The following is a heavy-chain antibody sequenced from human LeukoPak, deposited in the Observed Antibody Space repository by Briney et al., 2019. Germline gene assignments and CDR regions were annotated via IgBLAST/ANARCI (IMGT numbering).Heavy chain of an antibody. CDR2: IYHSGST. CDR1: GGSISSGGYS. V-gene: IGHV4-30-2*01. D-gene: IGHD3-22*01. J-gene: IGHJ5*02. Sequence: SQTLSLTCAVSGGSISSGGYSWSWIRQPPGKGLEWIGYIYHSGSTYYHPSLKSRVTISVDRSKNQFSLKLSSVTAADTAVYYCARAVGSSGPYNWFDPWGQGTLVTVSS. CDR3: ARAVGSSGPYNWFDP.